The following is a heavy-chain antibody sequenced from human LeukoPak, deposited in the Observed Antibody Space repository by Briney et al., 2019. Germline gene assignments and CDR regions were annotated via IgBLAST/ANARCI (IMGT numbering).Heavy chain of an antibody. CDR3: AKDSPFGGN. CDR1: GFTFSTYW. CDR2: IKGDGSEK. D-gene: IGHD1-26*01. V-gene: IGHV3-7*01. Sequence: PTGGSLRLSCAASGFTFSTYWMSWVRQAPGKGLEWVANIKGDGSEKNYVGSVKGRFTISRDNAKNPLYLQMNSLRAEDTAVYYCAKDSPFGGNWGQGTLVTVSS. J-gene: IGHJ4*02.